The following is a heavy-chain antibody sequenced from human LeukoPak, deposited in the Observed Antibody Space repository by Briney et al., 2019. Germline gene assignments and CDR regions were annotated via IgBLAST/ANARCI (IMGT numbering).Heavy chain of an antibody. CDR1: GYTFTGYY. J-gene: IGHJ4*02. Sequence: ASVKVSCKASGYTFTGYYIHWVRQAPGQGLEWMGRINPNSGGTNYAQKFQGRVTMTRDTSISTVYMELSRLRSDDTAVYYCAREDSGYDFQGRYFDYWGQGTLVTVSS. V-gene: IGHV1-2*06. CDR2: INPNSGGT. CDR3: AREDSGYDFQGRYFDY. D-gene: IGHD5-12*01.